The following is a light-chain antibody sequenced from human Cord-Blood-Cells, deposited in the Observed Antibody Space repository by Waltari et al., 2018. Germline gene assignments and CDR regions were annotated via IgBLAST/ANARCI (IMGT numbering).Light chain of an antibody. V-gene: IGLV2-23*02. CDR1: SSDVGSYNL. J-gene: IGLJ1*01. CDR2: EVS. Sequence: QSALTQPASVSGSPVHSITISCTGSSSDVGSYNLVSWYQQHPGKAPKLMIYEVSKRPSGVSNRFSGSKSGNTASLTIAGLQAEDEADYYCCSYAGSSTYVFGTGTKVTVL. CDR3: CSYAGSSTYV.